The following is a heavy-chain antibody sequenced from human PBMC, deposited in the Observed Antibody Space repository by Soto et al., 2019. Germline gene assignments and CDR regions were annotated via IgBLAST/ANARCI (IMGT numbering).Heavy chain of an antibody. V-gene: IGHV5-10-1*01. CDR3: ARPRYYDSSGSQTIDY. Sequence: GESLKISCEGSGYTFTSYWISWVRRLPGKGVEWMGRIDPSDSYTNYSPSFQGHVTISADKSISTAYLQWSSLKASDTAMYYCARPRYYDSSGSQTIDYWGKGPLVTVSS. J-gene: IGHJ4*02. D-gene: IGHD3-22*01. CDR2: IDPSDSYT. CDR1: GYTFTSYW.